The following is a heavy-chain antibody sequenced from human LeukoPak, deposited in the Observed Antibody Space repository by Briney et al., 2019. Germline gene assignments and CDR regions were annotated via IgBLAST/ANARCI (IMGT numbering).Heavy chain of an antibody. V-gene: IGHV4-59*12. D-gene: IGHD3-16*01. Sequence: SETLSLTCTVSGDSISSYYCSWIRQPPGKGLEWIGYIYYSGSTSYNPSLKSRVTISLDTSNNQFSLKLRSVTAADTAVYYCARGAGGNLGFDYWGQGTLVTVSS. J-gene: IGHJ4*02. CDR1: GDSISSYY. CDR3: ARGAGGNLGFDY. CDR2: IYYSGST.